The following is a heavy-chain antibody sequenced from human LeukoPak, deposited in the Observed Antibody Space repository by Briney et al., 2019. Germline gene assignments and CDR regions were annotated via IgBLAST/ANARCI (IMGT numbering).Heavy chain of an antibody. Sequence: ASVKVSCKASGYTFTNYYMHWVRQAPGQGLEWMAIINPSTGSTGYAQKFQGRVTMTRDTSISTAYMELSRLRSDDTAVYYCARETPTRYFDLWGRGTLVTVSS. CDR2: INPSTGST. D-gene: IGHD2-15*01. CDR3: ARETPTRYFDL. CDR1: GYTFTNYY. J-gene: IGHJ2*01. V-gene: IGHV1-46*01.